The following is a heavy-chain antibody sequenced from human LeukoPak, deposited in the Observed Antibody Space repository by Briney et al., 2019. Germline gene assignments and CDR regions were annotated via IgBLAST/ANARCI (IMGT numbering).Heavy chain of an antibody. CDR2: IYTSGST. J-gene: IGHJ4*02. CDR1: GGSISSYY. Sequence: SETLSLTCTVSGGSISSYYWSWIRQPAGKGLEWIRRIYTSGSTNYNPSLKSRVTMSVDTSKNQFSLKLSSVTAADTAVYYCARWYCSSTSCYADYWGQGTLVTVSS. D-gene: IGHD2-2*01. V-gene: IGHV4-4*07. CDR3: ARWYCSSTSCYADY.